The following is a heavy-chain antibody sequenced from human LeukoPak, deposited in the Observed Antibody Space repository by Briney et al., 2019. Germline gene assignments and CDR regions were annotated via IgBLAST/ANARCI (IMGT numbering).Heavy chain of an antibody. CDR1: GYTFTSYY. CDR2: INPSGGST. D-gene: IGHD2-21*01. V-gene: IGHV1-46*01. J-gene: IGHJ4*02. CDR3: ARAYVIVVPRYYFDY. Sequence: ASVKVSCKASGYTFTSYYMHWVRQAPGQGLEWMGIINPSGGSTSYAQKFQGRVTMTRDTSTSTVYMELSSLRSEDTGVYYCARAYVIVVPRYYFDYWGQGTLVTVSS.